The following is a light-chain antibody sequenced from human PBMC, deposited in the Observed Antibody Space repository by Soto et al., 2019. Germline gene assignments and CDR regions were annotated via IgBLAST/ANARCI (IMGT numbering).Light chain of an antibody. Sequence: DIVMTQSPDSLAVSLGDRATINCKSSQSILYNSDNKNYLAWNQQKPGQPPKLLIYWASTRGSGVPDRFSGSGSGTEFTSTINNLQAEDVAVYSCQNYLYTKTFGKGNKVEIK. V-gene: IGKV4-1*01. J-gene: IGKJ1*01. CDR3: QNYLYTKT. CDR2: WAS. CDR1: QSILYNSDNKNY.